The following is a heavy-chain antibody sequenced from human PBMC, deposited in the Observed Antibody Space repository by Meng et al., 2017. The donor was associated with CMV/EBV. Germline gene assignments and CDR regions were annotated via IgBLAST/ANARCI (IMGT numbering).Heavy chain of an antibody. D-gene: IGHD5-24*01. Sequence: GGSLRLPRAASGFTFSSYWMSWVRQTPGKGLERLANIKQDGSEKYYVDSVKGRFTISRDNAKNSLYLQLNSLRAEDTAVYYCAREAVLMATIPRAFDIWGQGTMVTVSS. V-gene: IGHV3-7*03. CDR3: AREAVLMATIPRAFDI. CDR1: GFTFSSYW. CDR2: IKQDGSEK. J-gene: IGHJ3*02.